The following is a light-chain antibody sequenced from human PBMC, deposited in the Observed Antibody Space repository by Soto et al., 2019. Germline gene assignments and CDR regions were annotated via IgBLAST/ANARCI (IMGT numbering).Light chain of an antibody. CDR1: QSVSSN. Sequence: EIVMTQSPATLSVSPGQRATLSCRPSQSVSSNLAWYQQKPGQAPRLLIYGASTRATGIPARFSGSGSGTEFTLTISSLQSEDFAVYYCQQYNNWPLMYTFGQGTKVDIK. CDR2: GAS. J-gene: IGKJ2*01. CDR3: QQYNNWPLMYT. V-gene: IGKV3-15*01.